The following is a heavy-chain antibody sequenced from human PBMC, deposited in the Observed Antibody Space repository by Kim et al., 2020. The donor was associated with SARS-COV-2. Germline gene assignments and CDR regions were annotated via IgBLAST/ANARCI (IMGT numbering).Heavy chain of an antibody. J-gene: IGHJ4*02. CDR3: ARAPIVMVVAGINFDY. V-gene: IGHV3-23*01. Sequence: SVKGRFTISRDNSKNILFLQMNSLRAEDTAVYYCARAPIVMVVAGINFDYWGQGTLVTVSS. D-gene: IGHD2-15*01.